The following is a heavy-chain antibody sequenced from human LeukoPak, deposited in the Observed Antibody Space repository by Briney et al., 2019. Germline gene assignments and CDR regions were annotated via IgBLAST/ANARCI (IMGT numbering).Heavy chain of an antibody. CDR1: GFTFSSYS. CDR3: ARRQQKHAKDR. V-gene: IGHV3-21*01. J-gene: IGHJ4*02. Sequence: PGGSLRLSCAASGFTFSSYSMNWVRQAPGKGLEWVSSISSSSSYIYYADPVKGRFTISRDNSKNTLYLQMNSLRAEDTAVYYCARRQQKHAKDRWGQGTLVTVSS. D-gene: IGHD1-1*01. CDR2: ISSSSSYI.